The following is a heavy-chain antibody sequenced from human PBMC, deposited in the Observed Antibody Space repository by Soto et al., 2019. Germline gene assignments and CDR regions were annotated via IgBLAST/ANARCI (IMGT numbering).Heavy chain of an antibody. CDR2: IHPGGQTI. Sequence: PGGSLRLSCAASGFTFSSSEMYWVRQAPGKGLEWISYIHPGGQTIFYADSVKGRFTISRDHSKNTVYLQMNSLRVEDTAVYYCAKDAIFEMITAGNPRMDVWGQGTTVTVSS. D-gene: IGHD3-16*01. V-gene: IGHV3-48*03. CDR1: GFTFSSSE. CDR3: AKDAIFEMITAGNPRMDV. J-gene: IGHJ6*02.